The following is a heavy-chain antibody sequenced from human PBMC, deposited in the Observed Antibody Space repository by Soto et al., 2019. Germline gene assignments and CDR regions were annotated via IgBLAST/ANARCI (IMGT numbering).Heavy chain of an antibody. CDR2: MNPDSGTT. V-gene: IGHV1-8*01. J-gene: IGHJ4*02. CDR3: TRNRRETGDFDF. Sequence: QVQLVQSGAEVRKPGASVKVSCKASGYTFTTYDINWLRQARGQGLQWMGWMNPDSGTTGYAQTFQGRVTFTRDTSMNTAYMELSRLTYEDTAVYYCTRNRRETGDFDFWGQGTLVTVSS. D-gene: IGHD7-27*01. CDR1: GYTFTTYD.